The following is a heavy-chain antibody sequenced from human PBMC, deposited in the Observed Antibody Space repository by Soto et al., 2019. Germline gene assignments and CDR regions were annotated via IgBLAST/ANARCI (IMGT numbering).Heavy chain of an antibody. CDR3: ARVGYCSSTSCYYYYYYGMDV. Sequence: ASVKVSCKASGYTFTGYYMHWVRQAPGQGLEWMGWINPNSGGTNYAQKFRGRVTMTGDTSISTAYMELSRLRSDDTAVYYCARVGYCSSTSCYYYYYYGMDVWGQGTTVTVSS. CDR2: INPNSGGT. CDR1: GYTFTGYY. V-gene: IGHV1-2*02. J-gene: IGHJ6*02. D-gene: IGHD2-2*01.